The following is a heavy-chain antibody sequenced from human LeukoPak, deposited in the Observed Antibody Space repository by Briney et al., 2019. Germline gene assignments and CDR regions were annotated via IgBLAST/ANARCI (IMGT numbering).Heavy chain of an antibody. J-gene: IGHJ4*02. D-gene: IGHD1-26*01. V-gene: IGHV3-30-3*01. CDR1: GFTFNSYS. Sequence: GRSLRLSCAASGFTFNSYSMHWVRQAPGKGLEWVTAISDDETYKFYADSVKGRFTISRDNSKNTLYLQMNSLRVEDTAVYYCARDIQMYSATAGVVDYWGQGTLVTVSS. CDR2: ISDDETYK. CDR3: ARDIQMYSATAGVVDY.